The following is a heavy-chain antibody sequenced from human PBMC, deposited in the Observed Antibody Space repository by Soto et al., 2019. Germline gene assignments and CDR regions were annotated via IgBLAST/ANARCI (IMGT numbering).Heavy chain of an antibody. CDR3: VRTSLVVAAATREDY. V-gene: IGHV3-74*01. J-gene: IGHJ4*02. CDR2: INSDGSST. CDR1: GFTFISYW. Sequence: EVQLVESGGGLVQPGGSWRLSCAASGFTFISYWMHWVRKAPGKGLVWVSRINSDGSSTSYADSVKGRFTISRDNAKNTLYLQMNSLRAEDTAVYYCVRTSLVVAAATREDYWGQGTLVTVSS. D-gene: IGHD2-15*01.